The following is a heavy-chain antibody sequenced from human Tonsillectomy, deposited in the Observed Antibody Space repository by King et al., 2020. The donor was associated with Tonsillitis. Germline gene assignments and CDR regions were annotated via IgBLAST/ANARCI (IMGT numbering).Heavy chain of an antibody. CDR2: IWYDGSNK. CDR3: VRDSASVTIFGVVTRKGAIDY. Sequence: VQLVQSGGGVVQPGRSLRLSCAASGFTFSSYGMHWVRQAPGKGLEWVAVIWYDGSNKYYADSVKGRFTISRDNSKNTLYLQMNSLRAEDTAVYYCVRDSASVTIFGVVTRKGAIDYWGQGTLVTVSS. J-gene: IGHJ4*02. CDR1: GFTFSSYG. V-gene: IGHV3-33*01. D-gene: IGHD3-3*01.